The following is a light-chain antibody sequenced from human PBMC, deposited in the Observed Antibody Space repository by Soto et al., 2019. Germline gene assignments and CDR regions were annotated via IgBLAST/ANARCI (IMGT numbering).Light chain of an antibody. CDR2: GAS. CDR1: QSVSGTY. J-gene: IGKJ1*01. CDR3: QQYGSSPRS. Sequence: EIVLTQSPGTLSLSPGERATLSCRASQSVSGTYLAWYQHKLGQAPRLLIYGASSKASGIPDRFSGSGSGTDFNLTISRLAPEDFAVSYCQQYGSSPRSFGQGTKVEVK. V-gene: IGKV3-20*01.